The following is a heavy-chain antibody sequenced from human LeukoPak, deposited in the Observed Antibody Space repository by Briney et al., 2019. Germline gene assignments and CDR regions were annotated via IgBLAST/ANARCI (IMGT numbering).Heavy chain of an antibody. V-gene: IGHV1-2*02. Sequence: ASVKVSCKASGCTFTSYDISWVRQATGQGLEWMGWINPNSGGTNYAQKFQGRVTMTRDTSISTAYMELSRLRSEDTAVYYCARGPHYYDSSGYSSLDYWGQGTLVTVSS. D-gene: IGHD3-22*01. J-gene: IGHJ4*02. CDR1: GCTFTSYD. CDR3: ARGPHYYDSSGYSSLDY. CDR2: INPNSGGT.